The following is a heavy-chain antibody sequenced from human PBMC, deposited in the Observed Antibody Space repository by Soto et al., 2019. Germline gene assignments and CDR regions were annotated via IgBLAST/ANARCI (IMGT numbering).Heavy chain of an antibody. J-gene: IGHJ6*02. V-gene: IGHV1-69*13. D-gene: IGHD2-2*01. CDR1: GGTFSNHA. CDR2: IIPISGTA. Sequence: SVKVSCKASGGTFSNHAISWVRQAPGQGLEWMGGIIPISGTANYAQKFQGRVTITAGESTSTAYMELSSLRSEDTAVYYCARSQGSSTSLEIYYYYYYGMDVWGQGATVTVSS. CDR3: ARSQGSSTSLEIYYYYYYGMDV.